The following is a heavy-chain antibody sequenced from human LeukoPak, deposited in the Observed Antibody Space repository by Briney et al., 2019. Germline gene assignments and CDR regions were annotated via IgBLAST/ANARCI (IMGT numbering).Heavy chain of an antibody. V-gene: IGHV4-34*12. CDR3: ARNWDGAIDY. J-gene: IGHJ4*02. CDR2: IIHSGST. Sequence: SETLSLTCAVYGGSFSDYYWNWIRQSPGKGLEWIGEIIHSGSTNYNPPLKSRVTISLVTSKHQFSLKLSSVTAADTAVYYCARNWDGAIDYWGQGTLVTVSS. D-gene: IGHD4/OR15-4a*01. CDR1: GGSFSDYY.